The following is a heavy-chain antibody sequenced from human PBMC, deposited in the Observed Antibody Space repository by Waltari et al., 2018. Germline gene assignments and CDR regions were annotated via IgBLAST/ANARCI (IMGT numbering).Heavy chain of an antibody. CDR1: GFTFQNNC. J-gene: IGHJ3*02. CDR2: IWYDGSNK. V-gene: IGHV3-33*01. Sequence: QVQLVESGGGVVQSGRSLRLSCIGYGFTFQNNCMNWVRQAPGKGLEWVAVIWYDGSNKNYVDSVKGRFTISRDNSKNTMYLEMNRLRAEDTAVYFCARGDGGSGLGASDIWGQGTMVTVSS. D-gene: IGHD3-3*01. CDR3: ARGDGGSGLGASDI.